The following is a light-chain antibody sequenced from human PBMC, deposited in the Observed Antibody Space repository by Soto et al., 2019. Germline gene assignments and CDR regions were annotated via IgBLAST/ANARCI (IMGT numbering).Light chain of an antibody. Sequence: QSALTHPRSVSGSPGQSVTISCTGTSSDVGGYNFVSWYQQYPGKAPKLMIYEVSNRPSGVSDRFSGSKSGNTASLTISGLQAEDEADYYCSSFRSGTTLFGTGTKVTVL. V-gene: IGLV2-14*01. CDR1: SSDVGGYNF. CDR3: SSFRSGTTL. J-gene: IGLJ1*01. CDR2: EVS.